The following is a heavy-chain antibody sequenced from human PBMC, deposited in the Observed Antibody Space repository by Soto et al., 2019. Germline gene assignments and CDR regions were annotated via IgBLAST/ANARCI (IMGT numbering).Heavy chain of an antibody. CDR2: ISAYNGNT. CDR3: ASPNYGDYSSI. CDR1: GYTFTSYG. V-gene: IGHV1-18*01. Sequence: ASVKVSCKASGYTFTSYGISWVRQAPGQGLEWMGWISAYNGNTNYAQKFQGRVTITADESTSTAYMELSSLRSEDTAVYYCASPNYGDYSSIWGQGTMVTVSS. D-gene: IGHD4-17*01. J-gene: IGHJ3*02.